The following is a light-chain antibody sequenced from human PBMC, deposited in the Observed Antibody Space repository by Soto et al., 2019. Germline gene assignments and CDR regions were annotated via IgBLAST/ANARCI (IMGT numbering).Light chain of an antibody. CDR2: DAS. Sequence: EIVLTQSPASLSLSPGERATLSCRASQSISRYLAWYQQKPGQAPRLLIYDASRRATGIPARFSGSGSGTDFTLTISSLDSEDVAVYHWQQRNDWPITFGQGTRREMK. CDR1: QSISRY. CDR3: QQRNDWPIT. V-gene: IGKV3-11*01. J-gene: IGKJ5*01.